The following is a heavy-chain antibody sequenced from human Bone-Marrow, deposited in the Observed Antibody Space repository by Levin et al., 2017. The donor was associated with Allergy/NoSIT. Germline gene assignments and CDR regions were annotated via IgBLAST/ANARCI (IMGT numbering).Heavy chain of an antibody. Sequence: GESLKISCVASGFTFSSYTINWVRQAPGKGLEWVSGISGSGDITWYADSVKGRSTISRDNSKSTVYLQMNSLRAEDTATYYCARWDGYGDYWGRGTLVTVSS. CDR2: ISGSGDIT. D-gene: IGHD5-18*01. V-gene: IGHV3-23*01. CDR1: GFTFSSYT. J-gene: IGHJ4*02. CDR3: ARWDGYGDY.